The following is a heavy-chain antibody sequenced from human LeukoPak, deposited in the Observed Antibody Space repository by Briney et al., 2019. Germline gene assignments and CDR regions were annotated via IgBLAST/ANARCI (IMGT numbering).Heavy chain of an antibody. Sequence: SETLSLTCTVSGGSISSYYWSWIRQPPGKGLEWIGYIYYSGSTNYNPSLKSRVTISVDTSKNQFSLKLSSVTAADTAVYYCARDTRDGYNYFYFDYWGQGTLVTVSS. V-gene: IGHV4-59*01. CDR1: GGSISSYY. CDR3: ARDTRDGYNYFYFDY. D-gene: IGHD5-24*01. J-gene: IGHJ4*02. CDR2: IYYSGST.